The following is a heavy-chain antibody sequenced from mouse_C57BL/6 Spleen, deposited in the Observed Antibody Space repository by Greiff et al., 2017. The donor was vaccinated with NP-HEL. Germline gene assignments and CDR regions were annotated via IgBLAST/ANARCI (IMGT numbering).Heavy chain of an antibody. CDR2: IRNKANGYTT. Sequence: DVMLVESGGGLVQPGGSLSLSCAASGFTFTDYYMSWVRQPPGKALEWLGFIRNKANGYTTEYSASVKGRFTISRDNSQSILYLQMNALRAEDSATYYCARDGDYGYFDVWGTGTTVTVSS. J-gene: IGHJ1*03. CDR1: GFTFTDYY. V-gene: IGHV7-3*01. CDR3: ARDGDYGYFDV.